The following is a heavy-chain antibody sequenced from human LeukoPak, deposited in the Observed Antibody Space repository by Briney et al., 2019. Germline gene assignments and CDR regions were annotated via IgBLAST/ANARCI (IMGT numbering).Heavy chain of an antibody. CDR2: IIPILGIA. D-gene: IGHD3-3*01. V-gene: IGHV1-69*02. CDR1: GGTFSSYT. CDR3: ARGLYDFWSGYALANWFDP. J-gene: IGHJ5*02. Sequence: SVKVSCKASGGTFSSYTISWVRQAPGQGLEWMGRIIPILGIANYARKFQGRVTITADKSTSTAYMELSSLRSEDTAVYYCARGLYDFWSGYALANWFDPWGQGTLVTVSS.